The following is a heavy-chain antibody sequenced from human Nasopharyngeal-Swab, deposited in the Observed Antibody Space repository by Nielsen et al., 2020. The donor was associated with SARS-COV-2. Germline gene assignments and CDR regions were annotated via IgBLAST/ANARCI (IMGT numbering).Heavy chain of an antibody. CDR1: GYTFPSYY. D-gene: IGHD1-1*01. CDR3: ARDGELESGAGDYGMDV. J-gene: IGHJ6*02. V-gene: IGHV1-46*01. Sequence: ASVKVSCMASGYTFPSYYMHWVRQAPGQGLEWMGIINPCGGSTRYAQKFQGRVTMTRDTSTRTVYMELSSLRSEDTAVYYCARDGELESGAGDYGMDVWGQGTTVTVSS. CDR2: INPCGGST.